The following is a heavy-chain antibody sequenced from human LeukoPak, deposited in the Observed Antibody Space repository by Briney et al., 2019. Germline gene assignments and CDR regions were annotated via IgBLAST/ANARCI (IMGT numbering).Heavy chain of an antibody. J-gene: IGHJ4*02. Sequence: PGGSLRLSCAASGFTFSDHYMSWIRQAPGKGLELVSYISSSGSPIYYADSAKGRFTVSRDNAKKSLYLQMNNLRAEDTAVYFCARDRWELRLLFDYWGQGSLVTVSS. D-gene: IGHD2-15*01. CDR1: GFTFSDHY. V-gene: IGHV3-11*04. CDR2: ISSSGSPI. CDR3: ARDRWELRLLFDY.